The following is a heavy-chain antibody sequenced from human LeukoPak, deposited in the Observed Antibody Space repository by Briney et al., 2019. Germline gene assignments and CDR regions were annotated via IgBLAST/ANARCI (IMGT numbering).Heavy chain of an antibody. D-gene: IGHD2-15*01. CDR2: ISAYNGNT. Sequence: ASVRVSYKASGYTFTSYGISWVRQAPGQGLEWMGWISAYNGNTNYAQKLQGRVTMTTDTSTSTAYMELRSLRSDDTAVYYCARAIAAVRFFDYWGQGTLVTVSS. V-gene: IGHV1-18*01. J-gene: IGHJ4*02. CDR3: ARAIAAVRFFDY. CDR1: GYTFTSYG.